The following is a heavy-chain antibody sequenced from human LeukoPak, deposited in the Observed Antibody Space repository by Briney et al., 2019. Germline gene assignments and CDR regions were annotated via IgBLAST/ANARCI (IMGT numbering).Heavy chain of an antibody. CDR1: GFTFSSYW. Sequence: PGGSLRLSCAASGFTFSSYWMSWVRQAPGKGLEWVANIKQDGSEKYYVDSVKGRFTISRDNAKNSLYLQMNSLRAEDTAVYYCARAKSDYDILTGYYPIGMDVWGQGTTVTVSS. V-gene: IGHV3-7*03. CDR3: ARAKSDYDILTGYYPIGMDV. D-gene: IGHD3-9*01. J-gene: IGHJ6*02. CDR2: IKQDGSEK.